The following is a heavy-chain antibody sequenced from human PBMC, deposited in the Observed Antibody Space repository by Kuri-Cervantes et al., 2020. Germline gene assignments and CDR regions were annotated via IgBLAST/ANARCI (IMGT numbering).Heavy chain of an antibody. J-gene: IGHJ4*02. CDR2: IIPIFGTA. D-gene: IGHD6-19*01. Sequence: SVKVSCKASGYTFTYRYLHWVRQAPGQGLEWMGGIIPIFGTANYAQKFQGRVTITTDESTSTAYMELSSLRSEDTAVYYCVRDRGSGWYGLDYWGQGTLVTVSS. V-gene: IGHV1-69*05. CDR3: VRDRGSGWYGLDY. CDR1: GYTFTYRY.